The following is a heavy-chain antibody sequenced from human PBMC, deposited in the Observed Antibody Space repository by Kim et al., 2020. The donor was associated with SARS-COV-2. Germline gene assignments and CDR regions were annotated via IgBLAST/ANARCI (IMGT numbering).Heavy chain of an antibody. V-gene: IGHV3-74*01. CDR2: ISGDGSST. CDR3: VPIDFGDVVRG. D-gene: IGHD4-17*01. CDR1: GFTFSTSW. Sequence: GGSLRLSCAASGFTFSTSWMHWVRQAPGKGPVWVSRISGDGSSTNYADSVKGRFTVSRDNAKNSLYLQMNSLRADDTAVYYCVPIDFGDVVRGWGQGTLV. J-gene: IGHJ1*01.